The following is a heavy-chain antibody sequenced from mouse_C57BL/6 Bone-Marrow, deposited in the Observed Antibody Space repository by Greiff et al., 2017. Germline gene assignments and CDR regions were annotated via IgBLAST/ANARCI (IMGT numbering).Heavy chain of an antibody. CDR3: ARVYYDYDRAYYYAMDY. Sequence: LVESGAELARPGASVKLSCKASGYTFTSYGISWVKQRTGQGLEWIGEIYPRSGNTYYNEKFKGKATLTADKSSSTAYMELRSLTSEDSAVYFCARVYYDYDRAYYYAMDYWGQGTSVTVSS. CDR1: GYTFTSYG. CDR2: IYPRSGNT. D-gene: IGHD2-4*01. J-gene: IGHJ4*01. V-gene: IGHV1-81*01.